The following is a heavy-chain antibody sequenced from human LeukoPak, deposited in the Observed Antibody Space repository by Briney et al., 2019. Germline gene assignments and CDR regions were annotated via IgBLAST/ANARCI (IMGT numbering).Heavy chain of an antibody. CDR1: GGSFSGYY. CDR2: INHSGST. V-gene: IGHV4-34*01. CDR3: ARTVITMVRGTDYYYYYMDV. D-gene: IGHD3-10*01. Sequence: SETLSLTCAVYGGSFSGYYRSWIRQPPGKGLEWIGEINHSGSTNYNPSLKSRVTISVDTSKNQFSLKLSSVTAADTAVYYCARTVITMVRGTDYYYYYMDVWGKGTTVTISS. J-gene: IGHJ6*03.